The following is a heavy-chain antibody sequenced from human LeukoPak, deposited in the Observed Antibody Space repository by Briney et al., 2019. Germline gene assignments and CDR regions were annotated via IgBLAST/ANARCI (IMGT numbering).Heavy chain of an antibody. Sequence: GGSLRLSCAAPGFTFSNYAMHWVRQAPGKGLEWVAVISYDGNNKYYADSVKGRFTISRDNSKSTLYLQMNSLRAEDTAMYYCARGGPMRAFDYWGQGTLVTVSS. CDR3: ARGGPMRAFDY. CDR2: ISYDGNNK. V-gene: IGHV3-30-3*01. D-gene: IGHD2-2*01. CDR1: GFTFSNYA. J-gene: IGHJ4*02.